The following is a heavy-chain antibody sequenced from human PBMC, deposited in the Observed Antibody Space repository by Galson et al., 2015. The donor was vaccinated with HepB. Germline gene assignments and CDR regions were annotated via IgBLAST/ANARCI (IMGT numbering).Heavy chain of an antibody. CDR2: MNPNSGNT. CDR1: GYTFTSYD. V-gene: IGHV1-8*01. CDR3: ANTIFGGGGAFDI. Sequence: SVKVSCKASGYTFTSYDINWVRQATGQGLEWMGWMNPNSGNTGYAQKFQGRVTMTRNTSISTAYMELSSLRSEDTAVYYCANTIFGGGGAFDIWGQGTMVTVSS. D-gene: IGHD3-3*01. J-gene: IGHJ3*02.